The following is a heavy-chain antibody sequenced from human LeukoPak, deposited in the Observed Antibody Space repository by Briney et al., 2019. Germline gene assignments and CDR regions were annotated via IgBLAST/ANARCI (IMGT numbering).Heavy chain of an antibody. Sequence: ASVKVSCKASGYTFTSYGISWVRQAPGQGLEWMGWISTHNGDTKYARKVQGRVTMTTDTSTDTVYMELTSLRSDDTGVYYCARGHSYFQHWGQGTLVTVSS. CDR1: GYTFTSYG. J-gene: IGHJ1*01. CDR2: ISTHNGDT. V-gene: IGHV1-18*01. CDR3: ARGHSYFQH.